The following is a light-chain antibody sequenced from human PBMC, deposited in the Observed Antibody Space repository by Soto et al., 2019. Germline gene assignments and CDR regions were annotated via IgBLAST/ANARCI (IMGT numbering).Light chain of an antibody. CDR1: SNDVGGYNY. V-gene: IGLV2-14*01. Sequence: QSALTQPASVSGSPGQSVTISCTGTSNDVGGYNYVSWYQQHPGKAPKLVIYEVSHRPSGISGRFSGSKSGNTASLTISGLQVDDEADYFCSSYTTSSPDVFGAGTQLTVL. J-gene: IGLJ1*01. CDR2: EVS. CDR3: SSYTTSSPDV.